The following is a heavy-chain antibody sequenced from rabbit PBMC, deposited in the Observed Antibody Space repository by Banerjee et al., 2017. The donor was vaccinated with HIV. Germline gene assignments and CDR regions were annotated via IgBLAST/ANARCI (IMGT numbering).Heavy chain of an antibody. J-gene: IGHJ6*01. Sequence: QEQLVESGGGLVTLGGSLKLSCKASGIDFSSYGISWVRQAPGKGLEWIGCINSSSRNVVYASWATGRFTISKTSSTTVTLQMTSLTAADTATYFCARDRDTGSVYYFDLWGPGTLVT. CDR3: ARDRDTGSVYYFDL. D-gene: IGHD8-1*01. CDR1: GIDFSSYG. CDR2: INSSSRNV. V-gene: IGHV1S45*01.